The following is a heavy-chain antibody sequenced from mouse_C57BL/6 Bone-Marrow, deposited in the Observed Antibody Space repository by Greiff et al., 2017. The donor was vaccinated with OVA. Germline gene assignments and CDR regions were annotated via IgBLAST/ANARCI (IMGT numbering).Heavy chain of an antibody. V-gene: IGHV5-9-1*02. J-gene: IGHJ4*01. CDR1: GFTFSSYA. CDR2: ISSGGDYI. Sequence: EVKLVESGEGLVKPGGSLKLSCAASGFTFSSYAMSWVRQTPEKRLEWVAYISSGGDYIYYADTVKGRFTISRDNARNTLYLQLSSLKSEDTAMYYCTRDRLYYSNLYYYAMDYWGQGTSVTVSS. D-gene: IGHD2-5*01. CDR3: TRDRLYYSNLYYYAMDY.